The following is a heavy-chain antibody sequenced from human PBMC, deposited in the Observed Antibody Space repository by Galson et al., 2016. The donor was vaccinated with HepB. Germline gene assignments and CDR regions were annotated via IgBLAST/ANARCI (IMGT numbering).Heavy chain of an antibody. CDR1: GFTFNTYA. J-gene: IGHJ4*02. V-gene: IGHV3-23*01. D-gene: IGHD2-21*02. CDR2: ISGSGGTT. CDR3: AKDAPSGRVVTGTWDS. Sequence: SLRLSCAASGFTFNTYAMSWVRQAPGKGLEWVSAISGSGGTTYFADSVKGRFTLSRDKSKNTLYLQMNSLRAEDTAVYYRAKDAPSGRVVTGTWDSWGQGTLVTVSS.